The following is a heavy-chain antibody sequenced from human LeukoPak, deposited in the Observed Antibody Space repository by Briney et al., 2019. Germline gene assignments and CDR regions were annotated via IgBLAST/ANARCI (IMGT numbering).Heavy chain of an antibody. J-gene: IGHJ2*01. V-gene: IGHV4-61*01. CDR2: IYYSGST. Sequence: SETLSLTCTVSGGSISSGNYYWSWIRQPPGKGLEWIGYIYYSGSTNYNPSLKSRVIISVDTSKNQFSLKLSSVTAADTAFYYCARVYYSRSYDYWYFDLWGRGTLVTVSS. D-gene: IGHD6-13*01. CDR3: ARVYYSRSYDYWYFDL. CDR1: GGSISSGNYY.